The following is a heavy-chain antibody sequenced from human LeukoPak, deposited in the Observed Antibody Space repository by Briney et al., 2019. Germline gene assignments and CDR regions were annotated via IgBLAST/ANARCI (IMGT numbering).Heavy chain of an antibody. CDR3: ARVGAQGPFDY. D-gene: IGHD1-26*01. V-gene: IGHV1-69*04. CDR2: IIPILGIA. Sequence: GASVKVSCKASGGTFSSYAISWVRQAPGQGLEWMGRIIPILGIANYAQKFQGRVTITADKSTSTAYMELSSLRSEDTAVYYCARVGAQGPFDYWGQGTLVTVPS. CDR1: GGTFSSYA. J-gene: IGHJ4*02.